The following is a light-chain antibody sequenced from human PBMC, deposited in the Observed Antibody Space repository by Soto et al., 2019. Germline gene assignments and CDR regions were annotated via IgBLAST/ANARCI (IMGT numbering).Light chain of an antibody. CDR2: DVS. J-gene: IGLJ1*01. Sequence: QSALTQPRSVSGSPGQSVTISCTGTSSDVGAYNYVSWYQQHPGKAPKLMTYDVSKRPSVVPDRFSGSKSGNTASLTISGRQAEDEFEYYSCTYVDNYRYVFGAGPKV. CDR3: CTYVDNYRYV. V-gene: IGLV2-11*01. CDR1: SSDVGAYNY.